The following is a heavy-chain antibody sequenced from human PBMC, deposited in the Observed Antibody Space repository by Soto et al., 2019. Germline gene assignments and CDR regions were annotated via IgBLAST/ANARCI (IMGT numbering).Heavy chain of an antibody. Sequence: ASVKVSCKASGYTFTGYYVHWVRQAPGQGLEWMGWINPNSGDTYLAQRFQGRVTMNRDTSIGTAYMELRGLSSDDTAEYYCAKGGAIVAAGTRVYLYNAMDVWGQATTVTVSS. V-gene: IGHV1-2*02. D-gene: IGHD1-26*01. J-gene: IGHJ6*02. CDR3: AKGGAIVAAGTRVYLYNAMDV. CDR1: GYTFTGYY. CDR2: INPNSGDT.